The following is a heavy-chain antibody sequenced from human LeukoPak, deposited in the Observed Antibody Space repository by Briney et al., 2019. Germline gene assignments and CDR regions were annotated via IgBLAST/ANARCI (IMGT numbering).Heavy chain of an antibody. D-gene: IGHD3-22*01. J-gene: IGHJ4*02. CDR1: GFTFSTFA. Sequence: GGSLRLSCAASGFTFSTFAIHWVRQAPGKWLEWVSLISYDGTNKYYADSVKGRFTISRDNSKNTLYLQMNSLRAEDTAVYYCARDQYYYDTTGYFGTLAYWGQGTLVTVSS. CDR2: ISYDGTNK. CDR3: ARDQYYYDTTGYFGTLAY. V-gene: IGHV3-30*04.